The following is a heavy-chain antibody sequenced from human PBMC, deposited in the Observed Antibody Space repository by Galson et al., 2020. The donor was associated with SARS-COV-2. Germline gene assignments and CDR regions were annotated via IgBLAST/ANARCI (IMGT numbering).Heavy chain of an antibody. CDR2: IYSGGST. Sequence: QLGESLKISCAASGFTVSSNYMSWVRQAPGKGLEWVSVIYSGGSTYYADSVKGRFTISRDNSKNTLYLQMNSLRAEDTAVYYCARPYGSGSYYSYYYYGKDVWGQGTTVTVSS. V-gene: IGHV3-53*01. CDR3: ARPYGSGSYYSYYYYGKDV. D-gene: IGHD3-10*01. CDR1: GFTVSSNY. J-gene: IGHJ6*02.